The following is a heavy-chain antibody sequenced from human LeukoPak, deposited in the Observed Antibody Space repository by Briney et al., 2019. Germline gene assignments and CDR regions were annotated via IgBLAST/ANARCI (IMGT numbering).Heavy chain of an antibody. V-gene: IGHV1-2*04. D-gene: IGHD6-19*01. CDR2: INPNSGGT. Sequence: XSVKXSCKASGYTFTGYYMHWVRQAPGQGLXXMGWINPNSGGTNYAQKFQGWVTMTRDTSISTAYMELSRLRSDDTAVYYCARGVAVAGTDWFDPWGQGTLVTVSS. CDR1: GYTFTGYY. CDR3: ARGVAVAGTDWFDP. J-gene: IGHJ5*02.